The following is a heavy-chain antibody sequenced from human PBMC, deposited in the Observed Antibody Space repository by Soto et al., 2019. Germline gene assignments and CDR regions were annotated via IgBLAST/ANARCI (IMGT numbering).Heavy chain of an antibody. J-gene: IGHJ3*01. CDR2: MNPNRGGS. Sequence: QVHLVQSGAEVKKPGASVKVSCMASGYNFIAQNIHWVRQAPGLGLEWMGWMNPNRGGSDYAQEFKGRVTVTRETSISTVYMEMTSLKSDDTAVYYCARERHLNSPSYAFDLWGQGTMVIVSS. V-gene: IGHV1-2*02. D-gene: IGHD1-7*01. CDR1: GYNFIAQN. CDR3: ARERHLNSPSYAFDL.